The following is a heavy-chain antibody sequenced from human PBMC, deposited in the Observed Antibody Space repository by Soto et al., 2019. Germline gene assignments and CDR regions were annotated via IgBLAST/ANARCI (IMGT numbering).Heavy chain of an antibody. J-gene: IGHJ6*03. CDR3: ARFDIVVVPAAFGPIYYYYYMDV. CDR2: IKQDGSEK. V-gene: IGHV3-7*01. Sequence: SLRLSCAASGFTFSSYWMSWVRQAPGKGLEWVANIKQDGSEKYYVDSVKGRFTISRDNAKNSLYLQMNSLRAEDTAVYYCARFDIVVVPAAFGPIYYYYYMDVWGKGTTVTVSS. D-gene: IGHD2-2*01. CDR1: GFTFSSYW.